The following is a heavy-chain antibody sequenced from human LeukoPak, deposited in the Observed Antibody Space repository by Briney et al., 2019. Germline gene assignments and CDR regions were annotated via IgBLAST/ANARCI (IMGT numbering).Heavy chain of an antibody. D-gene: IGHD4/OR15-4a*01. V-gene: IGHV4-38-2*01. CDR1: GYSINGGYF. CDR2: IYHTGTT. J-gene: IGHJ4*02. CDR3: ARPPDSSDYGAAFDF. Sequence: KPSETLSLTCAVSGYSINGGYFWGWIRQSPGKGLEWIASIYHTGTTYYNPSLRSRITMSVDTSKNQFSLKLSSVTAADTAVYYCARPPDSSDYGAAFDFWGQGTLVTVSS.